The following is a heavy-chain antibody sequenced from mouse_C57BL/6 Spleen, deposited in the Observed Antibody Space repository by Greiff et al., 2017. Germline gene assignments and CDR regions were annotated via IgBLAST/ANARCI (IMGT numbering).Heavy chain of an antibody. D-gene: IGHD2-4*01. J-gene: IGHJ3*01. CDR2: INYDGSST. CDR1: GFTFSDYY. Sequence: EVKLVESEGGLVQPGSSMTLSCTASGFTFSDYYMAWVRQVPEKGLEWVANINYDGSSTYYLDSLKSRFIISRDNAKNILYVQMSSLKSEDSATYYDAGGLRGWFAYWGQGTLVTVSA. V-gene: IGHV5-16*01. CDR3: AGGLRGWFAY.